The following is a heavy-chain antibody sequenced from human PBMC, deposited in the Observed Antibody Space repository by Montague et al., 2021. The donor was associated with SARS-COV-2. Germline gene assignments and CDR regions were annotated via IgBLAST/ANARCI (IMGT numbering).Heavy chain of an antibody. D-gene: IGHD3-3*01. CDR2: IYYSGST. J-gene: IGHJ6*03. CDR3: ARVPGFWSGHERGPQWGSYYYYYMDV. CDR1: GGSISFYY. V-gene: IGHV4-59*01. Sequence: SETLSLTCTVSGGSISFYYWSWIRQPPGQGLEWIGYIYYSGSTNYNPSLKSRVTISVDTSKNQFSLKLSSVTAADTAVYYCARVPGFWSGHERGPQWGSYYYYYMDVWGKGTTVTVSS.